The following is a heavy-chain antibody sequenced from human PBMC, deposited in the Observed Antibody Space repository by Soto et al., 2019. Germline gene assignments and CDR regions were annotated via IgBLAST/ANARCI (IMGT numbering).Heavy chain of an antibody. CDR3: ARDLGPNPGSFDY. CDR1: GYTFASYG. D-gene: IGHD7-27*01. Sequence: ASFMMSCKSSGYTFASYGISCGRQAPGRGLEWMGWIIAYNGNTNYAQKLQGRVTMTTDTSTSTAYMELRGLRSDDTAGDCCARDLGPNPGSFDYWGQGTLVTVSS. CDR2: IIAYNGNT. V-gene: IGHV1-18*01. J-gene: IGHJ4*02.